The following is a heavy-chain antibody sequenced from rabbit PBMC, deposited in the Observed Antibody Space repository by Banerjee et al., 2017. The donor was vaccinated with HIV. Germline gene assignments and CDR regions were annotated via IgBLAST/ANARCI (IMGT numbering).Heavy chain of an antibody. Sequence: QEQLEESGGDLVKPEGSLTLTCTASGFSFSSNYYMCWVRQAPGKGPEWIACIYNGDGSTYYASWAKGRFTISKTSSTTVTLQMTSLTAADTATYFCARGATGGDCYFNLWGPGTLVTVS. J-gene: IGHJ4*01. CDR1: GFSFSSNYY. CDR3: ARGATGGDCYFNL. V-gene: IGHV1S45*01. CDR2: IYNGDGST. D-gene: IGHD2-1*01.